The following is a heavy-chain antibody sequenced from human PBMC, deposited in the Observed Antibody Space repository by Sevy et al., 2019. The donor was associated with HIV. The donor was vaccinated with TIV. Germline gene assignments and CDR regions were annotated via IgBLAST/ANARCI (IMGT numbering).Heavy chain of an antibody. CDR1: GGTFSSYA. CDR3: AREKHRSHIVVVTGNDAFDI. V-gene: IGHV1-69*06. CDR2: IIPIFGTA. J-gene: IGHJ3*02. Sequence: ASVKVSCKASGGTFSSYAISWVRQAPGQGLEWMGGIIPIFGTANYAQKFQGRVTITADKSTSTAYMELSGLRSEDTAVYYCAREKHRSHIVVVTGNDAFDIWGQGTMVTVSS. D-gene: IGHD2-21*02.